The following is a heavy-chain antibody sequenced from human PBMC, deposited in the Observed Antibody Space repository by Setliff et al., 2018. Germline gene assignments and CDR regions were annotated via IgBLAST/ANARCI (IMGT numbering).Heavy chain of an antibody. J-gene: IGHJ5*02. CDR3: ARGRIAARPHNWFDP. CDR1: GYTFTSYY. Sequence: ASVKVSCKASGYTFTSYYMHWVRQAPGQGLEWMGIINPSGGSTSYAQKFQGRVTMTRDTSTSTVYMELSSLRSEDTAVYYCARGRIAARPHNWFDPWGQGTLVTVSS. D-gene: IGHD6-6*01. V-gene: IGHV1-46*03. CDR2: INPSGGST.